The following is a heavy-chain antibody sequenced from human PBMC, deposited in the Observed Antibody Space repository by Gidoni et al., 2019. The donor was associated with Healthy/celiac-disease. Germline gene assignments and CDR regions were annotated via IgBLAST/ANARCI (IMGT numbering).Heavy chain of an antibody. V-gene: IGHV3-21*01. CDR1: GFTCITYS. Sequence: EVQLVESGGGLVKPGGSLRLSCAASGFTCITYSMNWVRQAPGKGLEWVSSISSSSSYIYYADSVKGRFTISRDNAKNSLYLQMNSLRAEDTAVYYCARGWDSSGPNWFDPWGQGTLVTVSS. CDR2: ISSSSSYI. D-gene: IGHD6-19*01. CDR3: ARGWDSSGPNWFDP. J-gene: IGHJ5*02.